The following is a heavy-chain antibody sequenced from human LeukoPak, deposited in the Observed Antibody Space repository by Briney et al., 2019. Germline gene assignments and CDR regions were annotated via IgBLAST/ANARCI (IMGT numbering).Heavy chain of an antibody. CDR1: GFSVSSNY. D-gene: IGHD2-2*01. CDR3: VRDASGCDH. CDR2: IYSGGST. V-gene: IGHV3-66*02. J-gene: IGHJ4*02. Sequence: GGSLRLSCAASGFSVSSNYMSWVRQAPGKGLEWVSVIYSGGSTYYADSVKDRFTISKDIFKNTLDLQMNTLRPEDSAVYYCVRDASGCDHWGQGTLVTVSS.